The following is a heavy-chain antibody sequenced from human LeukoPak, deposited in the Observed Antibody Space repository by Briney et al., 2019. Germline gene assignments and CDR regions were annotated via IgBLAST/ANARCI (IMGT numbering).Heavy chain of an antibody. Sequence: GGSLRLSCAASGFTFSSYGMHWVRQAPGKGLEWVAVISFDATNKYYADSVKGRFTISRDNSKNTLYLQMNSLRAEDTAVYYCASGARRTSCLDYWGQGTLVTVSS. CDR2: ISFDATNK. V-gene: IGHV3-30*03. CDR1: GFTFSSYG. J-gene: IGHJ4*02. CDR3: ASGARRTSCLDY. D-gene: IGHD2-2*01.